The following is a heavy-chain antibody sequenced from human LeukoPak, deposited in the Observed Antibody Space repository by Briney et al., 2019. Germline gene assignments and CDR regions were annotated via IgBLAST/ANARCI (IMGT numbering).Heavy chain of an antibody. J-gene: IGHJ4*02. V-gene: IGHV3-23*01. D-gene: IGHD5-18*01. CDR3: AREREYSYAGALDY. CDR1: GFTFSSYA. Sequence: GGSLRLSCAASGFTFSSYAMHWVRQAPGKGLEWVSAISGSGGSTYYADSVKGRFTISRDNAKNSLYLQMNSLRAEDTAVYYCAREREYSYAGALDYWGQGTLVTVSS. CDR2: ISGSGGST.